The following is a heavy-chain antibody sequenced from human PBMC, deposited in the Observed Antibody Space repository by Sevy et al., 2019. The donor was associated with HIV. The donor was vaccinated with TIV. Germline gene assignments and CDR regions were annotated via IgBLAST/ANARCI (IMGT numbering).Heavy chain of an antibody. J-gene: IGHJ4*02. CDR3: TRGKGAQSIFDY. CDR2: LKHKAYGGKV. D-gene: IGHD3-16*01. Sequence: GGSLRLSCTGSGFTFGDYAMSWVRQAPGKGLEWVAFLKHKAYGGKVDYAASVKGRFSISRDDSKSIAHLQMNDLKTEDTAIYYCTRGKGAQSIFDYWGQGALVTVSS. V-gene: IGHV3-49*04. CDR1: GFTFGDYA.